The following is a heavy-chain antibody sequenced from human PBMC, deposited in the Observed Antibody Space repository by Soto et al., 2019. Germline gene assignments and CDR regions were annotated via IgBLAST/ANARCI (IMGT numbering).Heavy chain of an antibody. CDR3: ARDLYGDYIFDY. J-gene: IGHJ4*02. CDR2: ISSIYSTI. Sequence: PGXSLRLSCAASGFTLSSYSLNWFRQAPGNGLEWVSYISSIYSTIYYADSVKGRFTISRDNAKNSLYLQMNSLRAEDTAVYYCARDLYGDYIFDYWGQGTLVTVSS. V-gene: IGHV3-48*01. D-gene: IGHD4-17*01. CDR1: GFTLSSYS.